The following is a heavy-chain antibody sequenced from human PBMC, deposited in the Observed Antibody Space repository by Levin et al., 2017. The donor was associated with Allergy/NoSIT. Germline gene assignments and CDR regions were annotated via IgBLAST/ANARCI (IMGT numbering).Heavy chain of an antibody. D-gene: IGHD2-2*01. CDR2: IHYSGTT. CDR3: ASCNSTNGYGFWYFDL. V-gene: IGHV4-59*01. Sequence: PSETLSLTCTVSGDSIGSSFWTWIRQPPGKGLEWIGYIHYSGTTHSDPSLMSRVTMSLDTSKNQVSLKLNSVTAADTAVYYCASCNSTNGYGFWYFDLWGRGTLVTVSS. CDR1: GDSIGSSF. J-gene: IGHJ2*01.